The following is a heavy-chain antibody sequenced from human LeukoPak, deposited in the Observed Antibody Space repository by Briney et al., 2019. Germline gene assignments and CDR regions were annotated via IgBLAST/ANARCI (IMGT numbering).Heavy chain of an antibody. CDR1: GSTFTGYW. V-gene: IGHV5-10-1*01. CDR3: ARPSVDGSGSYPY. CDR2: IDPSDSYT. J-gene: IGHJ4*02. D-gene: IGHD3-10*01. Sequence: PGKSLRISGKSFGSTFTGYWITGVGQRPGKGREWMGRIDPSDSYTNSSPTFQGHVTISADKYISTAYLQWSSLKASDTAMSYCARPSVDGSGSYPYWGQGTLVTVSS.